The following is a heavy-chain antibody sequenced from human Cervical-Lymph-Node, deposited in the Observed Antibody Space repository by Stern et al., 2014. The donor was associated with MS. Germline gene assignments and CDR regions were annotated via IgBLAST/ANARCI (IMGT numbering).Heavy chain of an antibody. CDR3: ARQRRTRALDV. CDR2: VYSGGST. Sequence: QVQLQESGPGLLKPSGTLSLTCVVSGGSISSSNWWSWVRQPPGMGLQWIGEVYSGGSTNSNPSLRSRVTISLDKSTNQMSLQLPSVTAADTAMYYCARQRRTRALDVWGQGAMVTVSS. V-gene: IGHV4-4*02. J-gene: IGHJ3*01. CDR1: GGSISSSNW.